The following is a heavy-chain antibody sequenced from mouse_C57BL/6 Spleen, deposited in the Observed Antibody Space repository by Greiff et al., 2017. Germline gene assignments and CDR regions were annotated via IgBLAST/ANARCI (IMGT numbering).Heavy chain of an antibody. V-gene: IGHV1-82*01. CDR3: ARSEAYYSNYVDY. D-gene: IGHD2-5*01. CDR1: GYAFSSSW. CDR2: IYPGDGDT. Sequence: QVQLQQSGPELVKPGASVKISCKASGYAFSSSWMNWVKQRPGKGLEWIGRIYPGDGDTNYNGKFKGKATLTADKSSSTAYMQLSSLTAEDSAVYFCARSEAYYSNYVDYWGQGTTLTVSS. J-gene: IGHJ2*01.